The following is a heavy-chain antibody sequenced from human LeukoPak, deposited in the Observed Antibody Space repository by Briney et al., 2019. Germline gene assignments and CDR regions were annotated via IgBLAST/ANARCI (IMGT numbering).Heavy chain of an antibody. Sequence: SETLSLTCTVSGGSISSYYWSWIRQPPGKGLGWIGYIYYSGSTNYNPSLKSRVTISVDTSKNQFSLKLSSVTAADTAVYYCARGAAMGYWGQGTLVTVSS. CDR2: IYYSGST. CDR1: GGSISSYY. D-gene: IGHD5-18*01. V-gene: IGHV4-59*01. CDR3: ARGAAMGY. J-gene: IGHJ4*02.